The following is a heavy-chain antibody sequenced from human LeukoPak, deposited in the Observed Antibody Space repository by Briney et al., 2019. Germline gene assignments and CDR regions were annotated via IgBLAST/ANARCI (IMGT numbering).Heavy chain of an antibody. CDR1: GFTFSSYE. D-gene: IGHD2-2*01. V-gene: IGHV3-48*03. CDR2: ISESGSAI. CDR3: ARERIGYCSRTSCYLERYYYYMDV. Sequence: GGSLRLSCAASGFTFSSYEMNWVRLAPGKGLEWVSYISESGSAIYYADSVKGRFTISRDNAKNSLYLQMNSLRAEDTAVYYCARERIGYCSRTSCYLERYYYYMDVWGKGTTVTVSS. J-gene: IGHJ6*03.